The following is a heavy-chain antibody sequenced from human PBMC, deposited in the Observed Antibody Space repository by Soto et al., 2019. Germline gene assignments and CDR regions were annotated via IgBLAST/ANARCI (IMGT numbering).Heavy chain of an antibody. CDR1: GFTFSSYG. V-gene: IGHV3-30*18. CDR3: AKDRKVVITPTYYFDY. CDR2: ISYDGSNK. Sequence: GGSLRLSCAASGFTFSSYGMHWVRQAPGKGLEWVAVISYDGSNKYYADSVKGRFTISRDNSKNTLYLQMSSLRAEDTAVYYCAKDRKVVITPTYYFDYWGQGTLVTVSS. J-gene: IGHJ4*02. D-gene: IGHD3-22*01.